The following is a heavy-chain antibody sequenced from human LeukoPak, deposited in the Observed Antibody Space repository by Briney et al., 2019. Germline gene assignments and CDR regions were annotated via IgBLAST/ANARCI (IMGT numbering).Heavy chain of an antibody. V-gene: IGHV1-69*13. Sequence: ASVKVSCKASGGTFSSYAISWVRQAPGQGLEWMGGIIPIFGTANYAQKFQGRVTITADESTSTAYMELSSLRSEDTAVYYCARDSSRGTDDAFDIWGQGTMVTVSS. CDR1: GGTFSSYA. CDR3: ARDSSRGTDDAFDI. J-gene: IGHJ3*02. D-gene: IGHD1-1*01. CDR2: IIPIFGTA.